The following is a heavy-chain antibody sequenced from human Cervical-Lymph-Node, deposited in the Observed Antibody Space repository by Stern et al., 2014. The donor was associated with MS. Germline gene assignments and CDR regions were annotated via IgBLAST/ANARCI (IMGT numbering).Heavy chain of an antibody. CDR1: GFTLSGFG. CDR3: AKEMGFLSRYLDWLLDY. Sequence: VQLVESGGGVVQPGTSLRLSCATSGFTLSGFGMHWVRQAPGKGLGWVAVISYDGSEKYYADSVKGRFTISRDNSKNTLYLEMNSLRVEDTAMYYCAKEMGFLSRYLDWLLDYWGQGTLVTVSS. V-gene: IGHV3-30*18. D-gene: IGHD3-9*01. J-gene: IGHJ4*02. CDR2: ISYDGSEK.